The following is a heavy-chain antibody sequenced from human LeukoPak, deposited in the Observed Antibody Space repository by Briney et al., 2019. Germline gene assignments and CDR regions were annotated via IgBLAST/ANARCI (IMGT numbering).Heavy chain of an antibody. CDR3: AKDLGVVVVAAKGGFDY. J-gene: IGHJ4*02. V-gene: IGHV3-30*02. CDR2: IRYDGSNK. CDR1: GFTFSSYS. D-gene: IGHD2-15*01. Sequence: GGSLRLSCAASGFTFSSYSMNWVRQAPGKGLEWVAFIRYDGSNKYYADSVKGRFTISRDNSKNTLYLQMNSLRAEDTAVYYCAKDLGVVVVAAKGGFDYWGQGTLVTVSS.